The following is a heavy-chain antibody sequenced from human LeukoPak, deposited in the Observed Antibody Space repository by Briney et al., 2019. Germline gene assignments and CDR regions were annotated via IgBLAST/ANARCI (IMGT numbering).Heavy chain of an antibody. Sequence: KPSETLSLTCTVSGGSISSGGYYWSWIRQHPGKGLEWIGYIYYSGSTYYNPSLKSRVTISVDTSKNQFSLKLSSVTAADTAVYYCARDSARSIAADWGFDPWGQGTLVTVSS. CDR1: GGSISSGGYY. V-gene: IGHV4-31*03. D-gene: IGHD6-6*01. CDR2: IYYSGST. J-gene: IGHJ5*02. CDR3: ARDSARSIAADWGFDP.